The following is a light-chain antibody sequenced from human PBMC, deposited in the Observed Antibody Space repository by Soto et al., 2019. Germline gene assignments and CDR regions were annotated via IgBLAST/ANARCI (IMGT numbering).Light chain of an antibody. J-gene: IGKJ1*01. CDR3: QHYNNRPPWT. CDR2: GAS. Sequence: IVMTQSPATLSVSPGERATLSCRASQSIGSNLAWYQQKPGQAPRLLLYGASTRATGIPARFSGSGSGTEFTLTISGLQSEDFAVYYCQHYNNRPPWTFGQGTKVEIK. CDR1: QSIGSN. V-gene: IGKV3-15*01.